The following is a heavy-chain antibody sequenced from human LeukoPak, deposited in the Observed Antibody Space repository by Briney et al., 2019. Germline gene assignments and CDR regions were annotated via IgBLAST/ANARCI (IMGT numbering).Heavy chain of an antibody. Sequence: GESLKISCKGSGYRFTSYWIGWVRQVPGKGLEWMGIIYPGDSDTRYSPSFQGQVTISANKSISTAYLQWSSLKASDTAMYYCARYITTAMVTNYFDYWGQGTLVTVSS. CDR3: ARYITTAMVTNYFDY. D-gene: IGHD5-18*01. CDR2: IYPGDSDT. J-gene: IGHJ4*02. V-gene: IGHV5-51*01. CDR1: GYRFTSYW.